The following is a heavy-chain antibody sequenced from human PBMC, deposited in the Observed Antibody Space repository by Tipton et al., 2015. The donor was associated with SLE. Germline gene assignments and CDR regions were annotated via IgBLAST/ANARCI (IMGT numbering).Heavy chain of an antibody. Sequence: GSLRLSCAASGFTVSSNYMSWVRQAPGKGLEWVSVMYSGGNTDYADSVKGRFTISRDSSKNTLYLQMNSLRAEDTAVYYCARDGEVGDHIDYWGQGTLVTVSS. CDR2: MYSGGNT. CDR1: GFTVSSNY. V-gene: IGHV3-66*01. D-gene: IGHD2-21*01. CDR3: ARDGEVGDHIDY. J-gene: IGHJ4*02.